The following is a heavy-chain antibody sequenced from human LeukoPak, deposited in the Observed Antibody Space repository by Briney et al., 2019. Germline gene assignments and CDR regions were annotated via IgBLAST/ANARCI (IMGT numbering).Heavy chain of an antibody. CDR1: GFTFSDYC. J-gene: IGHJ3*02. Sequence: GGSLRLSCAASGFTFSDYCMNWIRQAPGKGLEWVSYTSRSGGTIYYADSVKGRFTISRDNAKNSLYLQMNSLRAEDTAVYHCARAAYYYDSSGYDDAFDIWGQGTMVTVSS. D-gene: IGHD3-22*01. CDR3: ARAAYYYDSSGYDDAFDI. V-gene: IGHV3-11*01. CDR2: TSRSGGTI.